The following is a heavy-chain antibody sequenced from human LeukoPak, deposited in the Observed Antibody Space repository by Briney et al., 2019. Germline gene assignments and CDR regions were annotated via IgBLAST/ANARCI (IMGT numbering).Heavy chain of an antibody. CDR3: ARYGLTGYFYFDY. J-gene: IGHJ4*02. D-gene: IGHD3-9*01. CDR1: GGSFSSSAYY. Sequence: SETLSLTCTVSGGSFSSSAYYWGWIRQSPGKGPEWIGRISYSGTTYYNPSLKGRLTISVDTSKTQFSLRLKSVTAADTAVYFCARYGLTGYFYFDYWGQGTLVTVSS. CDR2: ISYSGTT. V-gene: IGHV4-39*07.